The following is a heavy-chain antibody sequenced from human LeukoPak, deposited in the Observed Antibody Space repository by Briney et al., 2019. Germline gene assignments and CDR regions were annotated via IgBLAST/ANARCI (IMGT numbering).Heavy chain of an antibody. J-gene: IGHJ3*02. CDR1: GGSFNGYY. CDR3: AIVRYRAFDI. V-gene: IGHV4-34*01. CDR2: INHSGST. D-gene: IGHD2-2*02. Sequence: PSETLSLTCAVYGGSFNGYYWTWIRQPPGKGLEWIGEINHSGSTDYNPSLKSRVTISVDTSKNQFSLKLNSVTAADTAVYCCAIVRYRAFDIWGQGTMVTVSS.